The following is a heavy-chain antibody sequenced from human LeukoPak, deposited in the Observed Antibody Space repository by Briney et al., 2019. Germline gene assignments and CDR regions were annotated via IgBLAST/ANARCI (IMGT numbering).Heavy chain of an antibody. CDR1: GFTFSSYG. J-gene: IGHJ3*02. CDR3: AKDFARKRIQPLYQKITPFRAFDI. Sequence: TGGSLRLSCAASGFTFSSYGMSWVRQAPGKGLEWVSAISGSGGSTYYADSVKGRFTVSRDNSKNTLYLQMNSLRAEDTAVYYCAKDFARKRIQPLYQKITPFRAFDIWGQGTMVTVPS. CDR2: ISGSGGST. D-gene: IGHD5-18*01. V-gene: IGHV3-23*01.